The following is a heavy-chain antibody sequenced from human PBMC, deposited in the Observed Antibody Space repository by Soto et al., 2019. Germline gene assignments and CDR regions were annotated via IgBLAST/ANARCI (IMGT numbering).Heavy chain of an antibody. CDR1: GGSISNYY. CDR2: ISYIGTT. Sequence: QVQLQESGPGLVKPSETLSLTCTVSGGSISNYYWSWVRQSPGKGLEWIGYISYIGTTNYNPSLKSRVTLSLDTSKNQFSLKLRSVTAADTAVYYCVRGGGGYGNGTIDYWGQGTLVTVSS. V-gene: IGHV4-59*01. J-gene: IGHJ4*02. D-gene: IGHD5-18*01. CDR3: VRGGGGYGNGTIDY.